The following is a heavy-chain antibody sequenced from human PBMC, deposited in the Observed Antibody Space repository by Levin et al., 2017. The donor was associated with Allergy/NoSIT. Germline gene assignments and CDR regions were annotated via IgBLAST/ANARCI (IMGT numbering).Heavy chain of an antibody. J-gene: IGHJ4*02. CDR2: ISSSSSTI. V-gene: IGHV3-48*02. Sequence: GESLKISCAASGFTFSSYSMNWVRQAPGKGLEWVSYISSSSSTIYYADSVKGRFTISRDNAKNSLYLQMNSLRDEDTAVYYCARTNYDYVWGSYRPLDYWGQGTLVTVSS. CDR3: ARTNYDYVWGSYRPLDY. CDR1: GFTFSSYS. D-gene: IGHD3-16*02.